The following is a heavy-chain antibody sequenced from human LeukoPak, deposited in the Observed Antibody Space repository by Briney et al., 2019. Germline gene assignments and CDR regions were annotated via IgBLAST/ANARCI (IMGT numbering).Heavy chain of an antibody. D-gene: IGHD6-13*01. J-gene: IGHJ4*02. Sequence: PSETLSLTCTVSGGSISSGSYYWSWIRQPAGKGLEWIGRIYTSGSTNYNPSLKSRVTISVDTSKNQFSLKLSSVTAADTAVYYCARDRGIAAAAPLDYWGQETLVTVSS. CDR1: GGSISSGSYY. CDR2: IYTSGST. CDR3: ARDRGIAAAAPLDY. V-gene: IGHV4-61*02.